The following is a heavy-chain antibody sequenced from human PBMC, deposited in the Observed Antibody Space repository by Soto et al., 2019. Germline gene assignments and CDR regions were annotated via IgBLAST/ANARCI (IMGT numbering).Heavy chain of an antibody. CDR1: GFTFSSYA. CDR2: ISGSGGST. Sequence: GGSLRLSCAASGFTFSSYAMSWVRQAPGKGLEWVSAISGSGGSTYYADSVKGRFTISRDNSKNTLYLQMNSLRAEDTAVYYCAKEMGLDCTNGVCYTGFDYWGQGTLVTVSS. V-gene: IGHV3-23*01. D-gene: IGHD2-8*01. J-gene: IGHJ4*02. CDR3: AKEMGLDCTNGVCYTGFDY.